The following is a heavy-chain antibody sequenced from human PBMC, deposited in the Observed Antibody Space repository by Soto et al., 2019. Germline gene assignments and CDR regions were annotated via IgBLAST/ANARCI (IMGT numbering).Heavy chain of an antibody. Sequence: EVQLVESGGGLVQPGGSLRLSCAASGFPFSNYWMYWVRQAPGKGLVWVSRINDDGTSTTYADSVKGRFTISRDNARNTLYLQMDSLRAADTAVYYCARAAQSWANDFWGQGTLITVSS. CDR3: ARAAQSWANDF. V-gene: IGHV3-74*01. CDR1: GFPFSNYW. J-gene: IGHJ4*02. CDR2: INDDGTST. D-gene: IGHD6-6*01.